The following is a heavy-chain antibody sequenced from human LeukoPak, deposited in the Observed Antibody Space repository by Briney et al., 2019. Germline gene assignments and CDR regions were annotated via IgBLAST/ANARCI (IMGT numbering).Heavy chain of an antibody. CDR1: GFTFSSYS. D-gene: IGHD3-10*01. V-gene: IGHV3-48*01. J-gene: IGHJ5*02. Sequence: PRGSLRLSCAAPGFTFSSYSMNWVRQAPGKGLEWVSYISSASNTIYYADSVKGRFTISRDNAKNSLYLQMNSLRAEDTAMYYCARDGWFGDNNWFDPWGQGTLVTVSS. CDR2: ISSASNTI. CDR3: ARDGWFGDNNWFDP.